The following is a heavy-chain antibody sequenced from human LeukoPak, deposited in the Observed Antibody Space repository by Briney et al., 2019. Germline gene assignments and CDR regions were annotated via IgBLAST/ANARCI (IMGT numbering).Heavy chain of an antibody. CDR2: INTSGGTI. CDR3: ARRHYNSGSTDY. D-gene: IGHD6-19*01. Sequence: PGGSLRLSCAASGFTFSSYEMNWVRQAPGKGLEWVSYINTSGGTIYYADSVKGRFTISRDNVESSLYLQMNSVRADDTAVYYCARRHYNSGSTDYWGQGTLVTVSS. V-gene: IGHV3-48*03. J-gene: IGHJ4*02. CDR1: GFTFSSYE.